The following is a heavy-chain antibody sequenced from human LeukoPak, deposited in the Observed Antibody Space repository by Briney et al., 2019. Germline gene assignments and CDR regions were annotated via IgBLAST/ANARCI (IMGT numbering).Heavy chain of an antibody. Sequence: SETLSLTCTVSGGSISSYYWSWIRQPPGKGLEWIGYIYYSGTTNYNPSLKSRVTISVDTSKDQFSLKLSPVTAADTAVYYCARGVYIAAAQYGYWGQGTLVTVSS. D-gene: IGHD6-13*01. V-gene: IGHV4-59*01. CDR2: IYYSGTT. CDR1: GGSISSYY. J-gene: IGHJ4*02. CDR3: ARGVYIAAAQYGY.